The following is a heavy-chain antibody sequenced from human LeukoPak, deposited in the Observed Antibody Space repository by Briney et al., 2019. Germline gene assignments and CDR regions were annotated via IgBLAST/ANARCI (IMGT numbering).Heavy chain of an antibody. Sequence: GGSLRLSCAASGLTFSSYWMSCVRQAPGKGLEWVANIKQDGSEKYYVDSVKGRFTISRDNAKNSLYLQMNSLRAEDTALYYCARDDYGSGSWSDYWGQGTLVTVSS. V-gene: IGHV3-7*03. CDR2: IKQDGSEK. CDR1: GLTFSSYW. J-gene: IGHJ4*02. CDR3: ARDDYGSGSWSDY. D-gene: IGHD3-10*01.